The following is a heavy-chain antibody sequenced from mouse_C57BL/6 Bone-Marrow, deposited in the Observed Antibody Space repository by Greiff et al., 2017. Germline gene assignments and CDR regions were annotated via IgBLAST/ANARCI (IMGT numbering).Heavy chain of an antibody. CDR2: IDPENGDT. D-gene: IGHD2-1*01. J-gene: IGHJ2*01. CDR1: GFNIKDDY. Sequence: EVQLQQPGAELVRPGASVKLSCTASGFNIKDDYMHWVKQRPEQGLEWIGWIDPENGDTEYASKFQGKATITADTSSNTAYLQLSSLTSEDTAVYYCTTSIYYGNPYYFDYWGQGTTLTVSS. V-gene: IGHV14-4*01. CDR3: TTSIYYGNPYYFDY.